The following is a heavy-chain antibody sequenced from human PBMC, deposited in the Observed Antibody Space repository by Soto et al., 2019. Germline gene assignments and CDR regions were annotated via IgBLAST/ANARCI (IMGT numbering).Heavy chain of an antibody. D-gene: IGHD5-12*01. V-gene: IGHV4-34*01. CDR1: GGSLSGYY. Sequence: QVQLQQWGAGLLKPSETLSLNCAVTGGSLSGYYWSWIRQPPGKGLEWIGEVKDGGHTNYSPSLRGQVTISPDTANDQFSVRLNSVTAADTGVYYCARGQEGVVATHWDQGSLVTGSS. J-gene: IGHJ1*01. CDR3: ARGQEGVVATH. CDR2: VKDGGHT.